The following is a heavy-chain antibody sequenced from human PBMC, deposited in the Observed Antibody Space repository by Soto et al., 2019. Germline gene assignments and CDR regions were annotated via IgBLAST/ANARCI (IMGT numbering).Heavy chain of an antibody. Sequence: QVQLVQSGAEMKEPGSSVKVSCKTSGGTFSSSAISWLRQAPGQGLEWMGGIIPLFRTPDYAQKFQCRVTIAADEYASTAYMELSSLRSEDTDVYYCARDNDRLQLVGNYSYILDVWGQGTKIPVSS. J-gene: IGHJ6*02. CDR3: ARDNDRLQLVGNYSYILDV. CDR2: IIPLFRTP. CDR1: GGTFSSSA. V-gene: IGHV1-69*12. D-gene: IGHD4-4*01.